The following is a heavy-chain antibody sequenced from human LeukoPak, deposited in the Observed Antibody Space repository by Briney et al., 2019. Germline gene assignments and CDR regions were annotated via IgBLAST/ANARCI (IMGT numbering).Heavy chain of an antibody. D-gene: IGHD3-10*01. V-gene: IGHV1-2*02. J-gene: IGHJ4*02. CDR2: IKPNSGGT. CDR1: GYTFTGYY. CDR3: ARNLGYYGSGSYFSQTDY. Sequence: ASVKVSCKASGYTFTGYYMHWVRPAPGQGLEWMVWIKPNSGGTNYAQKFQGRVTMTRDTSISTAYMELSRLRSDDTAVYYCARNLGYYGSGSYFSQTDYWGQGTLVTVSS.